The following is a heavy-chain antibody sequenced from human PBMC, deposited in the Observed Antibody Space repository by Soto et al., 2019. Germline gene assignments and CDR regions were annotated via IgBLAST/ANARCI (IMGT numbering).Heavy chain of an antibody. V-gene: IGHV4-4*07. CDR1: GGSISSYY. Sequence: PSETLSLTCTVSGGSISSYYWSWIRQPAGKGLEWIGRIYTSGSTNYNPSLKSRVTMSVDTSKNQFSLKLSSVTAADTAVYYCARDRRLYYGSSGWTGNWFDPWGQGTLVTVSS. J-gene: IGHJ5*02. CDR3: ARDRRLYYGSSGWTGNWFDP. CDR2: IYTSGST. D-gene: IGHD3-22*01.